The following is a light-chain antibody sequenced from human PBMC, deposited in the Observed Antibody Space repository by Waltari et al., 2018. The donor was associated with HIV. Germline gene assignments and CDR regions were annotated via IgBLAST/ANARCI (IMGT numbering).Light chain of an antibody. V-gene: IGLV2-14*01. Sequence: QSALTQPASVSGSPGQSITISCTGTSSDVGGYNYVSWYQQHPGKAPKLIIYEVSNRPSGVSNRFSGSKSGKTASLTISGLQAEVEADYYCSSYTSSSTVVFGGGTKLTVL. CDR1: SSDVGGYNY. CDR3: SSYTSSSTVV. CDR2: EVS. J-gene: IGLJ2*01.